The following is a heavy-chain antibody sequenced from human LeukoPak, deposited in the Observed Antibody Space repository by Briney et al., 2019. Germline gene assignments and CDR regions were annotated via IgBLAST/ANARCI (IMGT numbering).Heavy chain of an antibody. V-gene: IGHV4-59*05. CDR2: IYYSGST. Sequence: GSLRLSCAASGFTVSSNYMSWVRQAPGKGLEWIGSIYYSGSTYYNPSLKSRVTISVDTSKNQFSLKLSSVTAADTAVYYCASHQGYCSGGSCYGGFDYWGQGTLVTVSS. CDR1: GFTVSSNY. D-gene: IGHD2-15*01. CDR3: ASHQGYCSGGSCYGGFDY. J-gene: IGHJ4*02.